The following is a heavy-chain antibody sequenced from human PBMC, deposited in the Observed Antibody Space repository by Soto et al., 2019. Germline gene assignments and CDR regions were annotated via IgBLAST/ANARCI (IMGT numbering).Heavy chain of an antibody. V-gene: IGHV3-7*01. D-gene: IGHD3-10*01. Sequence: EVQLVESGGGLVQPGGSLRLSCAASGFTFSSYWMSWVRQAPGKGLEWVANIKQDGSEKYYVDSVKGRFTISRDNAKNSLYLQMNSLRAEDTAVYYCARDVVRRVMVSGPFDYWGQGTLVTVSS. J-gene: IGHJ4*02. CDR2: IKQDGSEK. CDR1: GFTFSSYW. CDR3: ARDVVRRVMVSGPFDY.